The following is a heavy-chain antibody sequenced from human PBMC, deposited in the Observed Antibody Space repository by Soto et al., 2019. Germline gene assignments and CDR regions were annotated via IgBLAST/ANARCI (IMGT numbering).Heavy chain of an antibody. Sequence: SETLSLTCSVSGASVSSYYWSWVRQPPGKGLEWIGYIYYVGAYNYNPSLKSRVTISVDTSKNQFSLKLTSVTAADTAVYYCARPPQSRDWLVTLGQGTLVTVSS. J-gene: IGHJ5*02. CDR1: GASVSSYY. V-gene: IGHV4-59*02. CDR2: IYYVGAY. CDR3: ARPPQSRDWLVT.